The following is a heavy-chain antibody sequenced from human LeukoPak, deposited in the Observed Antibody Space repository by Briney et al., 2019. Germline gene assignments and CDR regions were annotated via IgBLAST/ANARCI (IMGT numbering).Heavy chain of an antibody. J-gene: IGHJ5*02. CDR1: GGSISSYY. CDR2: IYTSGST. V-gene: IGHV4-4*07. CDR3: ARDIVDYGLLGWFDP. D-gene: IGHD3-16*01. Sequence: SETLSLTCTVSGGSISSYYWSWIRQPAGKGLEWIGRIYTSGSTNYNPSLKSRVTMSVDTSKNQFSLKLSSVTAADTAVYYYARDIVDYGLLGWFDPWGQGTLVTVSS.